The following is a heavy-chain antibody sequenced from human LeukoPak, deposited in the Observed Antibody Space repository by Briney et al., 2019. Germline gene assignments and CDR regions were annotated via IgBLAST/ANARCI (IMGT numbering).Heavy chain of an antibody. CDR3: ARDAVFGNLPDY. CDR2: ISSSGSAI. CDR1: GFTFSTYE. D-gene: IGHD3-10*02. Sequence: GGSLRLSCAASGFTFSTYEMNWVRQAPGKGLEWISYISSSGSAIYYADSVKGRFTISRDNTKNSLYLQMNSLTAEDTAVYYCARDAVFGNLPDYWGQGTLVTVSS. J-gene: IGHJ4*02. V-gene: IGHV3-48*03.